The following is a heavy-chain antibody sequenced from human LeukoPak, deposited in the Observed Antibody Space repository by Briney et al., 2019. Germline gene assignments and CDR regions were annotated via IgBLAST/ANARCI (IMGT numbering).Heavy chain of an antibody. J-gene: IGHJ6*03. Sequence: GGSLRLSCAASGFTFSSYDMHWVRQATGKGLEWVSAIGTAGDTYYPGSVKGRFTISRDNAENSLYLQMNSLRAEDTAVYYCARDSGGPRYYYYYMDVWGKGTTVTVSS. V-gene: IGHV3-13*01. CDR2: IGTAGDT. D-gene: IGHD2-15*01. CDR3: ARDSGGPRYYYYYMDV. CDR1: GFTFSSYD.